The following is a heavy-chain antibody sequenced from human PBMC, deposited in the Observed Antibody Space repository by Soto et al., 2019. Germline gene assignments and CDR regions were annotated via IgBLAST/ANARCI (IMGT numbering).Heavy chain of an antibody. CDR2: ISSSSSYI. D-gene: IGHD6-19*01. Sequence: EVQLVESGGGLVKPGGSLRLSCAASGFTFSSYSMNWVRQAPGKGLEWVSSISSSSSYIYYADSVKGRFTISRVNAKNSLYLQMNSLRAEDTAVYYRASISIAVDVDYWGQGTLLTVSS. J-gene: IGHJ4*02. CDR3: ASISIAVDVDY. V-gene: IGHV3-21*01. CDR1: GFTFSSYS.